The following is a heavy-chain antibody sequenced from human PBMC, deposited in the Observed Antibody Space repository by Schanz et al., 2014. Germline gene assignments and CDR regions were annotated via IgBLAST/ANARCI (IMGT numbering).Heavy chain of an antibody. CDR3: AKGMGYCSGGTCYDYYYYGLDV. D-gene: IGHD2-15*01. J-gene: IGHJ6*02. Sequence: EVQLLESGGGLVQPGESLRVSCAASGFTFNSYAMSWVRQAPGRGLEWVSSISHSGGSKYYADSVKGRFTISRDNSENTLYLQMNSLSADDTAVFYCAKGMGYCSGGTCYDYYYYGLDVWGQGTTGTVSS. CDR2: ISHSGGSK. CDR1: GFTFNSYA. V-gene: IGHV3-23*01.